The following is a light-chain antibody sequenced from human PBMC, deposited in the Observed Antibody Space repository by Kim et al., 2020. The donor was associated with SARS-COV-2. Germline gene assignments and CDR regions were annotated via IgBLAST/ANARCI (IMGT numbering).Light chain of an antibody. Sequence: EIVLTQSPATLSLSPGERATLSCRASQSVSSHLAWYQQKPGQAPRLLIYDASKRVTGIPARFSGSGSGTDFTLTISSLEPEDFAVYYCQQRVSWPRAFGGGTNVDIK. CDR1: QSVSSH. CDR2: DAS. V-gene: IGKV3-11*01. CDR3: QQRVSWPRA. J-gene: IGKJ4*01.